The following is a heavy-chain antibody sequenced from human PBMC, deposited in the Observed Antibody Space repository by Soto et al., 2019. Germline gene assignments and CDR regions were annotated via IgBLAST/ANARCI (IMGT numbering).Heavy chain of an antibody. V-gene: IGHV3-30*04. D-gene: IGHD3-3*01. CDR1: AFTFSSYA. Sequence: QVQLVESGGGVVQPGRSLRLSCVGSAFTFSSYAMHWVREAPGQGLEWVAVISYDGSSTYYADSVKGRFTISRDNGKNTLYLQMNSLRPEDTAVYYCARDSGVTVSGVILMPYGMDLWGQGTTVTVSS. CDR3: ARDSGVTVSGVILMPYGMDL. J-gene: IGHJ6*02. CDR2: ISYDGSST.